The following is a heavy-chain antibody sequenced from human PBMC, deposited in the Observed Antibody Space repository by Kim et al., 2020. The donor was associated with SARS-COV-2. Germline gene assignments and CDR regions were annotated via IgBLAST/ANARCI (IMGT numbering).Heavy chain of an antibody. CDR2: IYNSGNT. Sequence: SETLSLTCTVSGGSISSYYWSWIRQPPGKGLEWIGSIYNSGNTNYNPSLKSRVTISVDTSKNQFSLKLSSVTAADTAVYYCARGVGMDFWGQGTLVTVSS. J-gene: IGHJ4*02. CDR3: ARGVGMDF. CDR1: GGSISSYY. V-gene: IGHV4-59*01.